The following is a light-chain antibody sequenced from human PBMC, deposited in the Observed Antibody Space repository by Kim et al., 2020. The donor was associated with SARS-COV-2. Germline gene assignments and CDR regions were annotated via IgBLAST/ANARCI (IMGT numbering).Light chain of an antibody. CDR2: GAS. J-gene: IGKJ2*01. CDR3: QQDGGSLQT. CDR1: QSIISNY. Sequence: LLPGERATLPVRASQSIISNYLAWYQQKPGQAPTLLIYGASSRATGIPDRFRGSGSGTDFTLIITRLEPEEFAVYYCQQDGGSLQTFGQGTKLEI. V-gene: IGKV3-20*01.